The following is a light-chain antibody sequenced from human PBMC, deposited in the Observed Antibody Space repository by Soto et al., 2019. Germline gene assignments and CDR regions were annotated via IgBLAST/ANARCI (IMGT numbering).Light chain of an antibody. CDR1: SSDVGGYNY. CDR3: CSYAGSYTYV. CDR2: DVS. Sequence: QSARTQPRSVSGSPGQSVTISCTGTSSDVGGYNYVSWYQQHPGKAPKLMIYDVSKRPSGVPDRFSGSKSGNTASLTISGLQAEDEADYYCCSYAGSYTYVFGPGTKVTVL. J-gene: IGLJ1*01. V-gene: IGLV2-11*01.